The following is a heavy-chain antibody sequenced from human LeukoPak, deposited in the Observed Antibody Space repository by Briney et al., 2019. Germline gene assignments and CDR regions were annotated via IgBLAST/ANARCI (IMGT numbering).Heavy chain of an antibody. CDR3: ARVRGIAAQGY. D-gene: IGHD6-13*01. CDR1: GFTFSSYW. V-gene: IGHV3-7*01. J-gene: IGHJ4*02. CDR2: IKQDGSEK. Sequence: GRSLRLSCAASGFTFSSYWMSWVRQAPGKGLEWVANIKQDGSEKYYVDSVKGRFTISRDNAKNSLYLQMNSLRAEDTAVYYCARVRGIAAQGYWGQGTLVTVSS.